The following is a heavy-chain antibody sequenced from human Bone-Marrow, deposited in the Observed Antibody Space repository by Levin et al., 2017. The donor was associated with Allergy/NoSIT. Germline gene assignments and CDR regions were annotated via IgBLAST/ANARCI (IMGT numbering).Heavy chain of an antibody. CDR2: INPNNGAT. CDR3: ARDPAVTRDGYFDL. J-gene: IGHJ2*01. Sequence: ASVKVSCKASGFAFTDYYMHWVRQAPGQGLEWLGWINPNNGATKYALKFQDRVTMTRDTSISTAYMEFRRLRSDDTDVFYCARDPAVTRDGYFDLWGRGTLVSVSS. V-gene: IGHV1-2*02. CDR1: GFAFTDYY. D-gene: IGHD4-17*01.